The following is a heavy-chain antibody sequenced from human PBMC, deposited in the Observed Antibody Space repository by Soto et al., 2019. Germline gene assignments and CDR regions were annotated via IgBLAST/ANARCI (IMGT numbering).Heavy chain of an antibody. J-gene: IGHJ4*02. V-gene: IGHV3-74*01. CDR3: ARPQETDYGDYVY. CDR2: INSDGSST. CDR1: GFTFSSYW. D-gene: IGHD4-17*01. Sequence: HPGGSLRLSXAASGFTFSSYWMHWVRQAPGKGLVWVSRINSDGSSTSYADSVKGRFTISRDNAKNTLYLQMNSLRAEDTAVYYCARPQETDYGDYVYWGQGTLVTSPQ.